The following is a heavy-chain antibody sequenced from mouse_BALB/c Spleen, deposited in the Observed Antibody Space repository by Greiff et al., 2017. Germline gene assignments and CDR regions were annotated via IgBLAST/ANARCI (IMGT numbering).Heavy chain of an antibody. D-gene: IGHD1-2*01. CDR1: GYTFTSYW. V-gene: IGHV1-69*02. CDR3: ARTMANSYAMDY. Sequence: QVQLQQPGAELVKPGASVKLSCKASGYTFTSYWMHWVKQRPGQGLEWIGEIDPSDSYTNYNQKFKGKATLTVDKSSSTAYMQLSSLTSEDSAVYYWARTMANSYAMDYWGQGTSVTVSS. J-gene: IGHJ4*01. CDR2: IDPSDSYT.